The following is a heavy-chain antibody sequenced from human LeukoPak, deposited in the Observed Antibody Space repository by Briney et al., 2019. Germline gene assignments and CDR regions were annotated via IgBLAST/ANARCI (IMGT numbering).Heavy chain of an antibody. Sequence: GASVKVSCKASGYTFNKYAINWVRQAPGQGLEWMGWMNPDSGNTGYAQKFQGRVTMTRNTSISTAYMELSSLRSEDTAVYYCARGIRVAGTGSFKYWGQGTLVTVSS. CDR3: ARGIRVAGTGSFKY. CDR2: MNPDSGNT. J-gene: IGHJ4*02. V-gene: IGHV1-8*01. CDR1: GYTFNKYA. D-gene: IGHD6-19*01.